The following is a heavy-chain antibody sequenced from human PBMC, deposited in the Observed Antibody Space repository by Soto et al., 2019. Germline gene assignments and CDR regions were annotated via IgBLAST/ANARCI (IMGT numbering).Heavy chain of an antibody. J-gene: IGHJ3*02. V-gene: IGHV3-7*04. CDR1: GFPFSRYW. CDR2: IKPDGSEK. D-gene: IGHD3-22*01. Sequence: GALRLSCACSGFPFSRYWMHWVRQAPGNGLEWMANIKPDGSEKWYVDSVKGRFTISRDNAKNSLYLQMNSLGVEDTAVYYCARGDYYDTTGPFSDAFDIWGQGTMVTVSS. CDR3: ARGDYYDTTGPFSDAFDI.